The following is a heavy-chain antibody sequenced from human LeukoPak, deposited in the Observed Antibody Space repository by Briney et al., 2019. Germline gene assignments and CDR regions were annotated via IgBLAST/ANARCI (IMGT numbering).Heavy chain of an antibody. CDR3: ARGLYSSSWYFSHFDY. CDR2: INHSGST. J-gene: IGHJ4*02. V-gene: IGHV4-34*01. CDR1: GGSSSGYY. Sequence: KTSETLSLTCAVYGGSSSGYYWSWIRQPPGKGLEWIREINHSGSTNYNPSLKSRVTISVDTSKNQFSLKLSSVTAADTAVYYCARGLYSSSWYFSHFDYWGQGTLVTVSS. D-gene: IGHD6-13*01.